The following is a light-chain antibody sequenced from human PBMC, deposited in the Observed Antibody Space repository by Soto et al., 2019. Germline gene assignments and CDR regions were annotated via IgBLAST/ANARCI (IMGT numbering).Light chain of an antibody. J-gene: IGKJ5*01. CDR3: QQYGSSPTIT. V-gene: IGKV3-20*01. CDR2: GAS. CDR1: QNILSN. Sequence: EIVMTLSPATLSVSPGESATLSCRPSQNILSNLAWYQQKPGQAPRLLIYGASSRATGIPDRFSGSGSGTDFTLTISRLEPEDFAVYYCQQYGSSPTITFGQGTRLEIK.